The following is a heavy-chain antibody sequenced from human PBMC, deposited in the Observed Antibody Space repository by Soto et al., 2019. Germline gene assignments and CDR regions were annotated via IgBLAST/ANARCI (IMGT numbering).Heavy chain of an antibody. CDR2: IYNGGST. J-gene: IGHJ4*02. V-gene: IGHV3-53*01. CDR3: ARERLYGPASA. Sequence: GGSLRLSCAASGITVRSNYMRWVRQAPGKGLEWVSVIYNGGSTSYADSVKGRFTISRDNSKNTVYLQMNSLRAEDTAVYYCARERLYGPASAWGQGTLVTVSS. CDR1: GITVRSNY. D-gene: IGHD3-10*01.